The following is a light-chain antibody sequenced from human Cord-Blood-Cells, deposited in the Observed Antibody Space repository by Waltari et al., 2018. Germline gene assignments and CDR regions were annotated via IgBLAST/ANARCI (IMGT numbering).Light chain of an antibody. CDR3: QQRSNWPH. V-gene: IGKV3-11*01. CDR2: DAS. J-gene: IGKJ4*01. CDR1: QSVSSY. Sequence: EIVLTQSPATLSLSPGERATLSCRASQSVSSYLAWYQKKPGQAPRLLIYDASNRATGIPARFRGSGSGTDFTLTISSLEPEDFAVYYCQQRSNWPHFGGGTKVEIK.